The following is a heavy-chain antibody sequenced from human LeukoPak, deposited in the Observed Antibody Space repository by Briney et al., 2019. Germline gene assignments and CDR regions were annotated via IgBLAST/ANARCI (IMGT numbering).Heavy chain of an antibody. CDR1: RITFTNYW. CDR2: INEDGGEK. J-gene: IGHJ4*02. CDR3: TRGPLLGAADTY. V-gene: IGHV3-7*01. Sequence: GGSLRLSCAASRITFTNYWMSWVRQAPGKGLEWVANINEDGGEKYYVDSVKGRFTISRDDAENSLYLQMNSLRAEDTAVYYCTRGPLLGAADTYWGQGTLVTVSS. D-gene: IGHD6-13*01.